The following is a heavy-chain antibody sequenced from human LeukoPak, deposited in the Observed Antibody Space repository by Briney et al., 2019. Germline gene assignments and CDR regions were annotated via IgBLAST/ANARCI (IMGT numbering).Heavy chain of an antibody. CDR3: ARGGPLYATRFDY. D-gene: IGHD5-24*01. Sequence: SETLSLTCTVSGGSISSGSYYWSWIRQPAGKGLEWIGRIYTSGSTNYNPSLKSRVTISVDTSKNQFSLKLSSVTAADTAVYYCARGGPLYATRFDYWGQGTLVTVSS. CDR2: IYTSGST. J-gene: IGHJ4*02. V-gene: IGHV4-61*02. CDR1: GGSISSGSYY.